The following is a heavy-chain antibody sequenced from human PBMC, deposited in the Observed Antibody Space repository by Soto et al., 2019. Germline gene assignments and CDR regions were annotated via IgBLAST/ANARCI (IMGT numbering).Heavy chain of an antibody. V-gene: IGHV1-24*01. CDR2: FDPEDGET. CDR3: ATDLGYYDSSGYYYSDY. D-gene: IGHD3-22*01. Sequence: ASVKFSCKVSGYTLTELSMHWVRQAPGKGLEWMGGFDPEDGETIYAQKFQGRVTMTEDTSTDTAYMELSSLRSEDTAVYYCATDLGYYDSSGYYYSDYWGQGTLVTVSS. J-gene: IGHJ4*02. CDR1: GYTLTELS.